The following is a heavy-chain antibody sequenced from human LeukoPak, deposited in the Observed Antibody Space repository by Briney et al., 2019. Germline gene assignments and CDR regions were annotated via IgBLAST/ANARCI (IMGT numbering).Heavy chain of an antibody. CDR3: AREGDGYNLNWFDP. V-gene: IGHV4-39*07. CDR2: IYYSGST. J-gene: IGHJ5*02. D-gene: IGHD5-24*01. Sequence: SETLSLTCTVSSGSISSSSYYWGWIRQPPGKGLEWIGSIYYSGSTYYNPSLKSRVTISVDTSKNQFSLKLSSVTAADTAVYYCAREGDGYNLNWFDPWGQGTLVTVSS. CDR1: SGSISSSSYY.